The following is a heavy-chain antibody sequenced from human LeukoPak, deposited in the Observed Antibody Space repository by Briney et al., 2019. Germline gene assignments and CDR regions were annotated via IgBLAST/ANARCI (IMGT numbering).Heavy chain of an antibody. J-gene: IGHJ4*02. Sequence: GGSLRLSCAASGFTFSSYSVNWVRQAQGKGMEWVSSITSSSSYIYYADSVKGRFTISRDNAKNSLYLQMNSLRAEDTAVYYCARHVVAVGFDYWGQGTLVTVSS. CDR2: ITSSSSYI. CDR3: ARHVVAVGFDY. D-gene: IGHD3-22*01. V-gene: IGHV3-21*01. CDR1: GFTFSSYS.